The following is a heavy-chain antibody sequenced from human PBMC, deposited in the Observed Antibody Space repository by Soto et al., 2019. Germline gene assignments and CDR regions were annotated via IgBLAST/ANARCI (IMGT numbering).Heavy chain of an antibody. D-gene: IGHD3-3*01. V-gene: IGHV3-23*01. J-gene: IGHJ4*02. CDR1: GFTFSSYA. Sequence: GGSLRLSCAASGFTFSSYAMSWVRQAPGKGLEWVSAISGSGGSTYYADSVKGRFTISRDNSKNTLYLQMNSLRAEDTAVYYCARVGYYDFWSGYLYYFDYWGQGTLVTVSS. CDR2: ISGSGGST. CDR3: ARVGYYDFWSGYLYYFDY.